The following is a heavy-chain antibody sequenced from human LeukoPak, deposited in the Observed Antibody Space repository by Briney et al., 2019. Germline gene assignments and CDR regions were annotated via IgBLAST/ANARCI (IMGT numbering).Heavy chain of an antibody. CDR3: ARGAYHYGSGSYVFDY. V-gene: IGHV4-39*07. D-gene: IGHD3-10*01. Sequence: SETLSLTCTVSSGSISTSNYYWGWIRQPPGKGLEWIGNIFYSGSTYYSPSLKSRVTISLDTSRNQFSLKLSSVTAADTAVYYCARGAYHYGSGSYVFDYWGQGTLVTVSS. J-gene: IGHJ4*02. CDR1: SGSISTSNYY. CDR2: IFYSGST.